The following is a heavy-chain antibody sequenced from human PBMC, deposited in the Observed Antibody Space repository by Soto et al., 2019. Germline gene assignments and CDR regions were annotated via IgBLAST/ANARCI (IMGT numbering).Heavy chain of an antibody. D-gene: IGHD2-15*01. J-gene: IGHJ4*02. V-gene: IGHV1-18*01. CDR1: GYTFTSFG. CDR3: GREYCSGGSCYSPDY. Sequence: QVQLVQSGAEVKKPGASVKVSCKASGYTFTSFGISWVRQAPGQGLEWMGWISTYNGNTNYAQKLQGRVTMTTDTSTSTAYMELRSPRSDDTAVYYCGREYCSGGSCYSPDYWGQGTLVTVSS. CDR2: ISTYNGNT.